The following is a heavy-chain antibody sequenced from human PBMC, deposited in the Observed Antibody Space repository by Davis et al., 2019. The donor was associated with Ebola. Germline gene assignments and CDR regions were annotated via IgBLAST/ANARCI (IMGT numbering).Heavy chain of an antibody. Sequence: GGSLRLSCAASEFIFSSYGMHWVRQAPGRGLEWVALIWYDGSREVYADSVKGRFTISRDTPKNMVFLQMNSLRDDDTAVYYCARALGGNAVNYGMDVWGQGTTVTVSS. D-gene: IGHD4-23*01. J-gene: IGHJ6*02. CDR3: ARALGGNAVNYGMDV. CDR1: EFIFSSYG. V-gene: IGHV3-33*01. CDR2: IWYDGSRE.